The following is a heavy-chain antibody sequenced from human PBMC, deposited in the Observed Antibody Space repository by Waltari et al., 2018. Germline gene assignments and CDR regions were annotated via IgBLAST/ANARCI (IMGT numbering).Heavy chain of an antibody. CDR3: ARTAWIQLWLGFDY. CDR1: GGSISSGGYY. J-gene: IGHJ4*02. D-gene: IGHD5-18*01. CDR2: IYYSGST. Sequence: QVQLQESGPRLVKPSQTLSLTCTVSGGSISSGGYYWSWIRQHPGKGLEWIGYIYYSGSTYYNPSLKSRVTISVDTSKNQFSLKLSSVTAADTAVYYCARTAWIQLWLGFDYWGQGTLVTVSS. V-gene: IGHV4-31*03.